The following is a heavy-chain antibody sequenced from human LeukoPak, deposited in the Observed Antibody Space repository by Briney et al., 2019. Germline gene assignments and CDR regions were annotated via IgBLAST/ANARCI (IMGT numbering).Heavy chain of an antibody. D-gene: IGHD2-2*01. CDR1: GFAFSSYN. CDR3: ARPYCASTSCPTFEY. J-gene: IGHJ4*02. Sequence: QPGGSLRLSCAASGFAFSSYNTNWVRQAPGKGLEWVSYISSGSDTIFYADSVKGRFTISRDNAKNSLYLQMNSLRAEDTAVYYCARPYCASTSCPTFEYWGQGTLVTVSS. CDR2: ISSGSDTI. V-gene: IGHV3-48*01.